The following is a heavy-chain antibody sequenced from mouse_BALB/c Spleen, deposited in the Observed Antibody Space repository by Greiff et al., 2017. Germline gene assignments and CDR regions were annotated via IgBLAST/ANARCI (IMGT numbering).Heavy chain of an antibody. CDR3: ARDRTMINAYYFDY. CDR1: GFSLTSYG. V-gene: IGHV2-9*02. Sequence: VQLQESGPGLVAPSQSLSITCTVSGFSLTSYGVHWVRQPPGKGLEWLGVIWAGGSTNYNSALMSRLSISKDNSKSQVFLKMNSLQTDDTAMYYCARDRTMINAYYFDYWGQGTTLTVSS. CDR2: IWAGGST. D-gene: IGHD2-4*01. J-gene: IGHJ2*01.